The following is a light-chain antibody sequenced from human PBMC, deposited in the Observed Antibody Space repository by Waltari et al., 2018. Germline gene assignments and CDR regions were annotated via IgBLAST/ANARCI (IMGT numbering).Light chain of an antibody. CDR2: SST. Sequence: QSVLTQPPSASGTPGQRVTISCFGSSSNIGSHSVNWYHQVPGTAPKLLIYSSTRRPSGVPDRFSGSKSGTSGSLVISGLQSDDEADYYCAAWDDSLNAVVFGGGTKLTVL. CDR3: AAWDDSLNAVV. V-gene: IGLV1-44*01. J-gene: IGLJ2*01. CDR1: SSNIGSHS.